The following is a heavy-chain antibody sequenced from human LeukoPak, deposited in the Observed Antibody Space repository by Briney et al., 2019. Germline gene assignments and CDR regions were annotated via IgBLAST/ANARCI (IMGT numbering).Heavy chain of an antibody. Sequence: ASVKVSCKDSGYTLTVLSMHWVRQAPGKGLELMRGCDPEDGETIYAQNFQGRVTMTEDTSTDTAYMELSSLRSEDTAVYYCATSGYYGSGSYLYWYFDLWGRGTLVTVSS. D-gene: IGHD3-10*01. CDR1: GYTLTVLS. CDR2: CDPEDGET. V-gene: IGHV1-24*01. CDR3: ATSGYYGSGSYLYWYFDL. J-gene: IGHJ2*01.